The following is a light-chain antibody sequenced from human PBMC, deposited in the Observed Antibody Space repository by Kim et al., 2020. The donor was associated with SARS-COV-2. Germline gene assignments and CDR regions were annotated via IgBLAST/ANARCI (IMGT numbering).Light chain of an antibody. V-gene: IGLV3-21*04. CDR1: NIGSKD. CDR2: NDA. J-gene: IGLJ1*01. CDR3: QVWDSINKHYV. Sequence: SYELTQPPSVSVAPGTTARITCGGDNIGSKDVHWYRQRPGQSPILVMCNDADRPSGIPERFSGSNSGNTASLTISRVEAGDEGDYYCQVWDSINKHYVFATGTKVTVL.